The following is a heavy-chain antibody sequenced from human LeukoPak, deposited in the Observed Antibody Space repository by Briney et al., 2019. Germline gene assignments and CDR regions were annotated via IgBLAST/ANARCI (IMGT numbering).Heavy chain of an antibody. CDR2: IKEYGTEE. Sequence: GGSLRLSCAASGFSLSDYWMGWVRQAPGKGLEWVANIKEYGTEEYYVDSVKGRFTISRDNAKNSLSLQMNSLRAEDTAVYYCATMRLDFWSGYYVRGYYPDYWGQGTLVTVSS. D-gene: IGHD3-3*01. CDR1: GFSLSDYW. V-gene: IGHV3-7*01. J-gene: IGHJ4*02. CDR3: ATMRLDFWSGYYVRGYYPDY.